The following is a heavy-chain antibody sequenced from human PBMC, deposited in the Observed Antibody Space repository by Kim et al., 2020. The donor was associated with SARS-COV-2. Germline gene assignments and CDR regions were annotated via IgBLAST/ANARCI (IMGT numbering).Heavy chain of an antibody. V-gene: IGHV4-61*02. J-gene: IGHJ6*02. CDR3: ARGGYYRCSSTSCYTSYYYYGMDV. Sequence: SETLSLTCTVSGGSISSGSYYWSWIRQPAGKGLEWIGRIYTSGSTNYNPSLKSRVTISVDTSKNQFSLKLSSVTAADTAVYYCARGGYYRCSSTSCYTSYYYYGMDVWGQGTTVTVSS. CDR2: IYTSGST. CDR1: GGSISSGSYY. D-gene: IGHD2-2*02.